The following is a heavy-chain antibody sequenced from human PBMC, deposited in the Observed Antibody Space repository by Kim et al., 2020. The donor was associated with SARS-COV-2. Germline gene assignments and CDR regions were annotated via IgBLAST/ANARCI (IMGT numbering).Heavy chain of an antibody. CDR2: ITVSSTHI. J-gene: IGHJ4*02. D-gene: IGHD3-10*01. V-gene: IGHV3-21*01. CDR3: ARGWFGQVGDY. Sequence: GGSLRLSCAASGFTFNTYTMDWVRQAPGKGLEWVSSITVSSTHIYHADSVKGRFTISRDNARNSVYLQMNSLRVDDTAVYYCARGWFGQVGDYWGQGTRVTVSS. CDR1: GFTFNTYT.